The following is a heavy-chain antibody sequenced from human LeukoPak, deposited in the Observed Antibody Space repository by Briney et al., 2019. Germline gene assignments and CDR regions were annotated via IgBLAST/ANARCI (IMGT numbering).Heavy chain of an antibody. CDR1: GGSISSGSYY. V-gene: IGHV4-61*02. CDR2: IYTSGST. J-gene: IGHJ4*02. D-gene: IGHD2-2*01. CDR3: ASRVVPAAIDY. Sequence: PSETLSLTCTVSGGSISSGSYYWSWIRQPAGKGLEWIGRIYTSGSTNYNPSLKSRVTISVDKSKNQFSLKLSSVTAADTAVYYCASRVVPAAIDYWGQGTLVTVSS.